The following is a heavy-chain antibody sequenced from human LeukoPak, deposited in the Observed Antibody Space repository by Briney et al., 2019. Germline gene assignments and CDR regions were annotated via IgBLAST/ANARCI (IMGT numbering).Heavy chain of an antibody. J-gene: IGHJ4*02. V-gene: IGHV4-39*01. CDR3: ARHGGDIVSRPFDY. CDR2: IYYSGST. Sequence: PSETLSLTCTVSGGSISSSSYYWGWIRQPPGKGLEWIGSIYYSGSTYYNPSLKRRVTISVDTSKNQFSLKLSSVTAADTAVYYCARHGGDIVSRPFDYWGQGTLVTVSS. CDR1: GGSISSSSYY. D-gene: IGHD5/OR15-5a*01.